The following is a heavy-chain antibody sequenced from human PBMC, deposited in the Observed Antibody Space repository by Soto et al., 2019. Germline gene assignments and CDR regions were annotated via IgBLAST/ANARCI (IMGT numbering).Heavy chain of an antibody. V-gene: IGHV4-31*03. CDR1: GGSISSGGYY. CDR3: ARAGDGDYSHYGMDV. D-gene: IGHD4-17*01. J-gene: IGHJ6*02. Sequence: PSETLSLTCTVSGGSISSGGYYWSWIRQHPGKGLEWIGYIYYSGSTYYNPSLKSRVTISVDTSKNQFSLKLSSVTAADTAVYYCARAGDGDYSHYGMDVWGQGATVTVSS. CDR2: IYYSGST.